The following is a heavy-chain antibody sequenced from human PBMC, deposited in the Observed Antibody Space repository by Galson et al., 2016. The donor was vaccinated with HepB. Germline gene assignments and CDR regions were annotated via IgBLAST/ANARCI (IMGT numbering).Heavy chain of an antibody. CDR2: MYISGTP. V-gene: IGHV3-53*01. Sequence: SLRLSCAASGFSVSSNFVTWVRQAPGRGLEWVSVMYISGTPYYTDSVKGRFTISRDDFKNTFHLQMNSLRVEDTAVYYCARDIALVRGALDVWGQGTVVTVSS. CDR3: ARDIALVRGALDV. CDR1: GFSVSSNF. D-gene: IGHD3-10*01. J-gene: IGHJ3*01.